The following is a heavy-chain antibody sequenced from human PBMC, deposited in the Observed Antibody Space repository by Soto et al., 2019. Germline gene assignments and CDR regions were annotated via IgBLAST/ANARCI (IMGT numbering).Heavy chain of an antibody. D-gene: IGHD6-6*01. CDR3: ATELSREGSSWFDP. Sequence: AAVKVSCKVSGYTLTELSMHWVRQAPGKGLEWMGGFDPEDGETIYAQKFQGRVTMTEDTSTDTAYMELSSLRSEDTAVYYCATELSREGSSWFDPWGQGTMVTVSS. CDR2: FDPEDGET. CDR1: GYTLTELS. J-gene: IGHJ5*02. V-gene: IGHV1-24*01.